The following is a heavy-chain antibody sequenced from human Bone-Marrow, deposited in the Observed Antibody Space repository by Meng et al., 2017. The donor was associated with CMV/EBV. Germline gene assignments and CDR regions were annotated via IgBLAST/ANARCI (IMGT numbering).Heavy chain of an antibody. Sequence: GESLKISCAASGFTFSSYGMHWVRQAPGKGLEWVAFIRYDGSNKYYADSVKGRFTISRDNSKNTLYLQMNSLRAEDTAVYYCAKSRGFSGSYSDYWGQGTRVTVSS. CDR2: IRYDGSNK. CDR3: AKSRGFSGSYSDY. J-gene: IGHJ4*02. CDR1: GFTFSSYG. D-gene: IGHD1-26*01. V-gene: IGHV3-30*02.